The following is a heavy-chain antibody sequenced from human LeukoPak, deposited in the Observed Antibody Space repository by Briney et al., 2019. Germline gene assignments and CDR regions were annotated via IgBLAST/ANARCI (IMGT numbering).Heavy chain of an antibody. CDR3: ARDRLMTTVTQFDY. Sequence: PGGSLRLSCAASGFAFSSYAISWVRQAPGKGLEWVSSISGSGGSTYYADSVKGRFTISRDNSKNTLYLQMNSLRAEDTAVYYCARDRLMTTVTQFDYWGQGTLVTVSS. V-gene: IGHV3-23*01. D-gene: IGHD4-17*01. J-gene: IGHJ4*02. CDR1: GFAFSSYA. CDR2: ISGSGGST.